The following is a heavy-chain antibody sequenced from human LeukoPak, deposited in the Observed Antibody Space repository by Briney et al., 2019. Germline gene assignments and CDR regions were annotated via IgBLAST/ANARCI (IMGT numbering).Heavy chain of an antibody. CDR1: GVSISSSNSY. CDR3: ARAGYCSSTSCYAIYYMDV. V-gene: IGHV4-39*01. CDR2: IYYSGNT. J-gene: IGHJ6*03. Sequence: SETLSLTCTVSGVSISSSNSYWGWIRQPPGKGLEWIGSIYYSGNTYYNASLKSQVSISIDTSKNQFSLRLTAVTAADTAVYYCARAGYCSSTSCYAIYYMDVWGKGTTVTISS. D-gene: IGHD2-2*01.